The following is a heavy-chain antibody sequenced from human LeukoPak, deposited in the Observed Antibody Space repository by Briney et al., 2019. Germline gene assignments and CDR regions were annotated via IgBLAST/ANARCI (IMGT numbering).Heavy chain of an antibody. D-gene: IGHD2-2*01. CDR1: GFTFSSYG. Sequence: PGGSLRLSCVASGFTFSSYGMDWVRQAPGKGLEWVAFIRFDGGNKHYAESVKGRFTISRDNSKNTLYPQMNSLRAEDTAVYYCSRDRHCIGSTCYGLWGQGTRVTVSS. V-gene: IGHV3-30*02. J-gene: IGHJ4*02. CDR3: SRDRHCIGSTCYGL. CDR2: IRFDGGNK.